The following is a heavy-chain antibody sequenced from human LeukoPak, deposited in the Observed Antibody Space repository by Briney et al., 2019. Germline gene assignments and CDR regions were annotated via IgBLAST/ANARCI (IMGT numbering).Heavy chain of an antibody. D-gene: IGHD3-3*01. V-gene: IGHV3-23*01. CDR3: VPRKEWSCYMDV. Sequence: GGSLRLSCAPSGFTFSTYGMAWVRQAPGKWLEWVSGISGSGDNTYYADSVKGRFTISRDNSKNTLYLQMKSLRAEDTAVYYCVPRKEWSCYMDVWGKGTTVTVSS. J-gene: IGHJ6*03. CDR2: ISGSGDNT. CDR1: GFTFSTYG.